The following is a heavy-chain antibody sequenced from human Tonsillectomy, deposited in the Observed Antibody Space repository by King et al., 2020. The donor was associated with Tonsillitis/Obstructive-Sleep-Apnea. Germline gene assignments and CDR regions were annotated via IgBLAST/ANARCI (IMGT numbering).Heavy chain of an antibody. Sequence: QLVQSGAEVKKPGSSVKVSCKASGGPFSGYAINWVRQAPGQGLEWMGRIIPICNIANYAQKFQGRVTITADKSTSTAYMELNSLRSEDTAMYYCARDAGYCTTTSCYKPLDYWGQGTLVTVSS. CDR2: IIPICNIA. CDR3: ARDAGYCTTTSCYKPLDY. J-gene: IGHJ4*02. CDR1: GGPFSGYA. D-gene: IGHD2-2*02. V-gene: IGHV1-69*09.